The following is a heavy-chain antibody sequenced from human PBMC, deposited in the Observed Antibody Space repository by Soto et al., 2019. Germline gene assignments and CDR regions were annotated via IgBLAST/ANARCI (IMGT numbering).Heavy chain of an antibody. Sequence: PGGSLRLSCAASGFTFSSYWMHWVRQAPGKGLVWVSRISSDGSSTHYADSVKGRFTISRDNAKNTLYLQMNSLRAEDTAVYYCARVPTTAVAGTHYFDNWGQGTLVTVSS. D-gene: IGHD6-19*01. V-gene: IGHV3-74*01. CDR3: ARVPTTAVAGTHYFDN. CDR2: ISSDGSST. J-gene: IGHJ4*02. CDR1: GFTFSSYW.